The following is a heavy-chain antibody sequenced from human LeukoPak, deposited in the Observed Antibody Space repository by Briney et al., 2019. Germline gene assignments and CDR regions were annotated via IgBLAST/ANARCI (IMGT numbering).Heavy chain of an antibody. CDR1: GYSFTSYW. V-gene: IGHV5-51*01. Sequence: GESLKISCKGSGYSFTSYWIGWVRQMPGKGLEWMGIIYPGDSDTRYSPSFQGQVTISADKSISTAYLQWSSLKASDTAMYYCARIRERLLWFGELSTPLDYWGQGTLVTVSS. CDR3: ARIRERLLWFGELSTPLDY. D-gene: IGHD3-10*01. CDR2: IYPGDSDT. J-gene: IGHJ4*02.